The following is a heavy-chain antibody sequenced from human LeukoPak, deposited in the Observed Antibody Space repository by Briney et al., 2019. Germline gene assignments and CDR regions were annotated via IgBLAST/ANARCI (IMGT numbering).Heavy chain of an antibody. J-gene: IGHJ4*02. Sequence: GGSLRLSCAASGFTFSSYSMNWVRRVPGKGLEWVSYISSSSTTIYYAGSVKGRFTISRDNAKNSLFLQMNSLRVEDTAVYYCARGAIVGDSRFDYWGQGTLVTVSS. CDR1: GFTFSSYS. CDR3: ARGAIVGDSRFDY. CDR2: ISSSSTTI. V-gene: IGHV3-48*01. D-gene: IGHD1-26*01.